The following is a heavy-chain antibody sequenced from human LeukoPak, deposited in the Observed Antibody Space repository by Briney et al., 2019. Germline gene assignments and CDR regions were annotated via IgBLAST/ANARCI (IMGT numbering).Heavy chain of an antibody. CDR2: INHSGST. J-gene: IGHJ6*03. V-gene: IGHV4-34*01. Sequence: PSETLSLTCAVYGGSFSGYYWIWIRQPPGKGLEWIGEINHSGSTNYNPSLKSRVTISVDTSKNQFSLELSSVTAADTAVYYCARARHYDFWSGYRYYYYYYMDVWGKGTTVTVSS. D-gene: IGHD3-3*01. CDR3: ARARHYDFWSGYRYYYYYYMDV. CDR1: GGSFSGYY.